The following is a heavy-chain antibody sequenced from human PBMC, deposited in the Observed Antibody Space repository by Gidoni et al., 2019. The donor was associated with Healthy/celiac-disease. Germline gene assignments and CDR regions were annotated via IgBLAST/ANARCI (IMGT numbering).Heavy chain of an antibody. V-gene: IGHV4-39*07. CDR2: IYYSGST. D-gene: IGHD6-13*01. J-gene: IGHJ5*02. CDR3: ARDRLAFLAAAVHNWFDP. Sequence: QLQLQESGPGLVKPSETLSLTCTVSGCSISSSRYYWGWIRQPPGKGLEWIGSIYYSGSTYYNPSLKSRVTISVDTSKNQFSLKLSSVTAADTAVYYCARDRLAFLAAAVHNWFDPWGQGTLVTVSS. CDR1: GCSISSSRYY.